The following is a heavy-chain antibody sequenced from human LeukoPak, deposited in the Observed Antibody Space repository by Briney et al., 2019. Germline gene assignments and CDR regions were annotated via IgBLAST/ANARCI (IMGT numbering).Heavy chain of an antibody. D-gene: IGHD2-21*01. CDR2: INHSGST. V-gene: IGHV4-34*01. J-gene: IGHJ3*02. CDR1: GGSFSDYY. Sequence: AETLSLTCAVYGGSFSDYYWSWIRQPPGKGLEWIGEINHSGSTNYNPSLKSRVTISVDTSINQFSLKLSSVTAADPAGCYCASADMYSARPDAFDIWGQGTMVPVS. CDR3: ASADMYSARPDAFDI.